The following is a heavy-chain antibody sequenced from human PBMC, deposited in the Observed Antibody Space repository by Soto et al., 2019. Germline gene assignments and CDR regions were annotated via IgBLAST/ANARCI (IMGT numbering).Heavy chain of an antibody. J-gene: IGHJ3*01. D-gene: IGHD3-22*01. Sequence: PGGSLSLSCAASRFTLSSYGMHWGRPAPGKGLEWVAVIWYDGSNEYYADSVKGRFTISRDNSKNTLYLQMNSLRSEDTAVYYCVRDTTPHDESSNSYWDALDLWGQGTVVTVSS. CDR1: RFTLSSYG. V-gene: IGHV3-33*01. CDR3: VRDTTPHDESSNSYWDALDL. CDR2: IWYDGSNE.